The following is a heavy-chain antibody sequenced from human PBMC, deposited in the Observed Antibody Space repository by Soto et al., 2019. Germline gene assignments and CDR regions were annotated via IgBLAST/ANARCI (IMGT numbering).Heavy chain of an antibody. V-gene: IGHV4-34*01. CDR3: ASDKGGYCSRGRCYGMDV. CDR2: INHSGST. D-gene: IGHD2-15*01. Sequence: PSDTLSLTCAVYGGSFSGYYWSWIRQPPGKGLEWIGEINHSGSTNYNPSLKSRVTISVDTSKNQFSLKLSSVTAADTAVYYCASDKGGYCSRGRCYGMDVWGQGNTVTVSS. J-gene: IGHJ6*02. CDR1: GGSFSGYY.